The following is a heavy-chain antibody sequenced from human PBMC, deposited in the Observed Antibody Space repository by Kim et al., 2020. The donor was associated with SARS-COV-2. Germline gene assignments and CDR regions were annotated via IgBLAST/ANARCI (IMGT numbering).Heavy chain of an antibody. CDR3: GMIDDSSGYYAP. V-gene: IGHV3-74*01. D-gene: IGHD3-22*01. Sequence: RYAGSVKGRFTISRDKAKNMIYLQMNSLRAEDTAVYYCGMIDDSSGYYAPWGQGTLVTVSS. J-gene: IGHJ5*02.